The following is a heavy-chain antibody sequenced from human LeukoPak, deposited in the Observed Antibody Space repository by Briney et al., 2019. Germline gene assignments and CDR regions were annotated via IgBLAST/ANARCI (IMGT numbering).Heavy chain of an antibody. CDR3: ARRHSYAYAFDY. Sequence: GASVKVSCKASGYTFTGYYMHWVRQAPGQGLEWMGWINPNSGGTNYVQKFQGRVTMTRDTSISTAYMELSRLRSDDTAVYYCARRHSYAYAFDYWGQGTLVTVSS. V-gene: IGHV1-2*02. CDR1: GYTFTGYY. D-gene: IGHD5-18*01. J-gene: IGHJ4*02. CDR2: INPNSGGT.